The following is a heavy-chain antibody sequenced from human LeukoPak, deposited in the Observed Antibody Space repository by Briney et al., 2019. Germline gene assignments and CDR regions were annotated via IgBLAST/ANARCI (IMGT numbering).Heavy chain of an antibody. D-gene: IGHD6-19*01. V-gene: IGHV3-48*03. J-gene: IGHJ4*02. Sequence: GGSLRLSCAVSGFTFSSYEMNWVRQAPGRGLEWVSNIGSSGTTIYYADSVKGRFTISRDNAKNSLYLQMNSLRAEDTAVYYCAPLAVASDFDYWGQGALVTVSS. CDR3: APLAVASDFDY. CDR1: GFTFSSYE. CDR2: IGSSGTTI.